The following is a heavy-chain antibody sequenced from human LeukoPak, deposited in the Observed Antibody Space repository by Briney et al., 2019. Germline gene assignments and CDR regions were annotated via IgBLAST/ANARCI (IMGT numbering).Heavy chain of an antibody. CDR1: GYTFTSYD. CDR3: AREDVVGAAGYAFDI. J-gene: IGHJ3*02. CDR2: MNPNSGNT. Sequence: EASVKVSCKASGYTFTSYDINKVRQATGQGPEGMGWMNPNSGNTGYAQKFQGRVTMTRNTSISTAYMELSSLRSEDTAVYYCAREDVVGAAGYAFDIWGQGTMVTVSS. V-gene: IGHV1-8*01. D-gene: IGHD1-26*01.